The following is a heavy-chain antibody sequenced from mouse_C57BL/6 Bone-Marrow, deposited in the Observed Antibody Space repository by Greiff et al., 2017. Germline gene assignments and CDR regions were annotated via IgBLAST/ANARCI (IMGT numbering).Heavy chain of an antibody. CDR3: ARQSPNWYFDV. Sequence: EVNVVESGGGLVQPGGSLKLSCAASGFTFSDYYMYWVRQTPEKRLEWVAYISNGGGSTYYPDTVKGRFTISRDNAKNTLYLQMSRLKSEDTAMYYCARQSPNWYFDVWGTGTTVTVSS. CDR1: GFTFSDYY. J-gene: IGHJ1*03. CDR2: ISNGGGST. V-gene: IGHV5-12*01.